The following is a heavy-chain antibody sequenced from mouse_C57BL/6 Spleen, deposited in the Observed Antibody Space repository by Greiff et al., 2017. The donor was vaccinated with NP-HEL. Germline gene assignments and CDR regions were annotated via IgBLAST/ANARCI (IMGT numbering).Heavy chain of an antibody. CDR3: ARMDYDYDGRAWFAY. Sequence: QLQQSGPELVKPGASVKISCKASGYAFSSSWMNWVKQRPGKGLEWIGRIYPGDGDTNYNGKFNGKATLTADKSSSTAYMQLSSLTSEDSAVYFCARMDYDYDGRAWFAYWGQGTLVTVSA. CDR1: GYAFSSSW. D-gene: IGHD2-4*01. V-gene: IGHV1-82*01. J-gene: IGHJ3*01. CDR2: IYPGDGDT.